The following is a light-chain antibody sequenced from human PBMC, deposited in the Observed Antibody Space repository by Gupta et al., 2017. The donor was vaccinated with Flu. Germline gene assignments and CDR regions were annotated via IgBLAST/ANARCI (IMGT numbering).Light chain of an antibody. J-gene: IGLJ1*01. CDR3: AAWDDILRGYV. CDR2: SNE. Sequence: SVTIACSGSSANVGRNTVNGYQQLPGTAPKLLIYSNEQRPSGVPDRFSGFKSGTSAPLAISGLQSEDEADYYCAAWDDILRGYVFGTGTSVTVL. V-gene: IGLV1-44*01. CDR1: SANVGRNT.